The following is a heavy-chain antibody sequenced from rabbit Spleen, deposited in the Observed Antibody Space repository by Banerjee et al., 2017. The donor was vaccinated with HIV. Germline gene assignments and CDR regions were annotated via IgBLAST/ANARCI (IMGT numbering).Heavy chain of an antibody. CDR3: VRDTWHFKL. D-gene: IGHD3-1*01. J-gene: IGHJ4*01. Sequence: QEQLEESGGDLVKPGASLTLTCTASGFSFSTSYHMCWVRQAPGKGLECIACIYSGIDGVTHYASWAKGRFTISKTSSTTVTLQMTSLTAADTATYFCVRDTWHFKLWGPGTLVTVS. CDR2: IYSGIDGVT. V-gene: IGHV1S45*01. CDR1: GFSFSTSYH.